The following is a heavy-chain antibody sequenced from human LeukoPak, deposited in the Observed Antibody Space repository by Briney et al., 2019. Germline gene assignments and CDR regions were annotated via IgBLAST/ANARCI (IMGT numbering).Heavy chain of an antibody. CDR1: GGSISNSY. D-gene: IGHD3-22*01. Sequence: SETLSLTCTVSGGSISNSYWSWIRQPPGKGLEWIGYIYYSGSTNYNPSLKSRVTISVDTSKNQFSLKLSPVTAADTAVYYCARVKYYYDSSGYSHPAHWYFDLWGRGTLVTVSS. CDR2: IYYSGST. V-gene: IGHV4-59*01. J-gene: IGHJ2*01. CDR3: ARVKYYYDSSGYSHPAHWYFDL.